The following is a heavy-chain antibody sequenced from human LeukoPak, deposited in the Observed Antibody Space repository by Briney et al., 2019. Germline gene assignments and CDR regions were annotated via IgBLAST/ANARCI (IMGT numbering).Heavy chain of an antibody. V-gene: IGHV5-51*01. Sequence: GESLKISCKGSGYSFTSYWIGWVRQMPGKGLEWMGIIYPGDSGTRYSPSFQGQVTTSADKSISTAYLQWSSLKASDTAMYYCASLSGSYSPYHWFDPWGQGTLVTVSS. CDR2: IYPGDSGT. CDR3: ASLSGSYSPYHWFDP. J-gene: IGHJ5*02. CDR1: GYSFTSYW. D-gene: IGHD1-26*01.